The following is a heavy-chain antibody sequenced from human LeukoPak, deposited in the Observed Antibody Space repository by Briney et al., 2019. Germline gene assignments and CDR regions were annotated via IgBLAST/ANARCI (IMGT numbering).Heavy chain of an antibody. D-gene: IGHD4-11*01. CDR1: GGSISSSSYY. Sequence: PSETLSLTCTVSGGSISSSSYYWGWIRPPPGKGLEWIGSIYYSGSTYYNPSLKSRVTISVDTSKNQFSLKLSSVTAADTAVYYCARHLTVSGYYYYMDVWGKGTTVTVSS. CDR3: ARHLTVSGYYYYMDV. CDR2: IYYSGST. V-gene: IGHV4-39*01. J-gene: IGHJ6*03.